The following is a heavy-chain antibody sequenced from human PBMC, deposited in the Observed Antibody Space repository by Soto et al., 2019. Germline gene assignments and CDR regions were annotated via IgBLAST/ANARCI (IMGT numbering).Heavy chain of an antibody. J-gene: IGHJ6*02. CDR2: MNPNSGNT. CDR1: GYTFTSYD. V-gene: IGHV1-8*01. CDR3: AREKTSYGMDV. Sequence: QVQLVQSGAEVKKPGASVKVSCKASGYTFTSYDINWVRQATGQGLEWMGWMNPNSGNTGYAQKSQXXVPMTRNTSISTAYMALSSLRSEATAVYYCAREKTSYGMDVWGQGTTVTVSS.